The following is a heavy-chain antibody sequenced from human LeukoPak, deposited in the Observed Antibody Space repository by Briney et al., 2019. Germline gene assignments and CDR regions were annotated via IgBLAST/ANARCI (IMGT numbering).Heavy chain of an antibody. J-gene: IGHJ5*02. D-gene: IGHD1-26*01. CDR1: GFTFSGYW. CDR2: INIDGATT. V-gene: IGHV3-74*01. CDR3: VRGAVGTGVWFDP. Sequence: QPGGSLRLSCAASGFTFSGYWMHWVRQAPGKGLEWVSRINIDGATTNYADSVKGRFTISRDNAKNTLHLQMNSLRADDPAVYYCVRGAVGTGVWFDPWGQGTLVTVSS.